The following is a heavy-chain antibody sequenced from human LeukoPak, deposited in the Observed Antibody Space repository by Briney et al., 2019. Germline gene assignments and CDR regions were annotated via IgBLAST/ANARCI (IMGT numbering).Heavy chain of an antibody. V-gene: IGHV1-69*13. CDR3: GRGLDYYDSSGYYYGMAFDI. CDR2: IIPIFGTA. D-gene: IGHD3-22*01. J-gene: IGHJ3*02. CDR1: GGTFSSYA. Sequence: ASVKVSCKASGGTFSSYAISWVRQAPGQGLEWMGGIIPIFGTANYAQKFQGRVTITADESTSTAYMELSSLRSEDTAVYYCGRGLDYYDSSGYYYGMAFDIWGQGTMVTVSS.